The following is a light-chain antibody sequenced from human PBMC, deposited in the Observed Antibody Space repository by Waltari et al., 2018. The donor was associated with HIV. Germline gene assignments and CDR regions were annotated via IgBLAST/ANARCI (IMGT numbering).Light chain of an antibody. CDR3: QSYDNSLSGVV. J-gene: IGLJ2*01. CDR2: ADS. V-gene: IGLV1-40*01. CDR1: GPHIGAAHA. Sequence: QSVLTHPPSVSGPPRQWVTTFRTGSGPHIGAAHAVHWYHQLPGTAPKLLIYADSNRPSGVPDRFSGSKSGTSASLAITGLQAEDEATYYCQSYDNSLSGVVFGGGTKLTVL.